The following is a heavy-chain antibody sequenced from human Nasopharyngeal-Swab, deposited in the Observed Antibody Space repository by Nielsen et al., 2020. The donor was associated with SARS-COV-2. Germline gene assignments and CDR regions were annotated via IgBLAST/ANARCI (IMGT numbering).Heavy chain of an antibody. CDR3: ARGGDPREVVAATDCFDP. V-gene: IGHV1-46*01. J-gene: IGHJ5*02. CDR2: INPGGGSA. D-gene: IGHD2-15*01. Sequence: ASVKVSCKASGYTFTRYYIHWVRQAPGQGREWMGIINPGGGSARYSQNFQGRVTMTRDTSTSTVYMELSSLRSEDTAVYYCARGGDPREVVAATDCFDPWGQGTLVTVSS. CDR1: GYTFTRYY.